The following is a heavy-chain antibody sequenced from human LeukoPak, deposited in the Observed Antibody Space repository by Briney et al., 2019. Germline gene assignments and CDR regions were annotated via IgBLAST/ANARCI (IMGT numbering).Heavy chain of an antibody. D-gene: IGHD6-19*01. CDR2: IDPNSGGT. CDR1: GYTFTGYY. J-gene: IGHJ5*02. V-gene: IGHV1-2*02. Sequence: ASVKVSCKASGYTFTGYYMHWVRQAPGQGLEWMGWIDPNSGGTNYAQKFQGRVTMTRDTSISTAYMELSRLRSDDTAVYYCARDRRTKQWLVVWFDPWGQGTLVTVSS. CDR3: ARDRRTKQWLVVWFDP.